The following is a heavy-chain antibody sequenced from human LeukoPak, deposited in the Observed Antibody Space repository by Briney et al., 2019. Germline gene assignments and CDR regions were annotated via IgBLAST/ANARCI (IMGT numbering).Heavy chain of an antibody. V-gene: IGHV3-23*01. CDR1: GFTFSNYA. CDR2: ISGSGDST. Sequence: GGSLRLSCAASGFTFSNYAMNWVRQAPGKGLEWVSVISGSGDSTYYADSVKGRFTISRDNSKNTLYLQMNSLRAEDTAVYYCARRDYYDSSGYRLDYWGQGTLVTVSS. CDR3: ARRDYYDSSGYRLDY. J-gene: IGHJ4*02. D-gene: IGHD3-22*01.